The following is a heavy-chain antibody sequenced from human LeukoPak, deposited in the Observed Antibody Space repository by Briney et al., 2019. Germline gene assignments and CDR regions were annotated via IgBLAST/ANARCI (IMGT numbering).Heavy chain of an antibody. J-gene: IGHJ3*02. V-gene: IGHV4-61*02. Sequence: SQTLSLTCTVSGGSISSGSYYWSWIRQPAGKGLEWIGRIYTSGSTNYNPSLKRRVTISVETSKNQFSLKLSSVTAADTAVYYCAREVVDTAVDAFDIWGQGTMVTVSS. CDR1: GGSISSGSYY. CDR3: AREVVDTAVDAFDI. CDR2: IYTSGST. D-gene: IGHD5-18*01.